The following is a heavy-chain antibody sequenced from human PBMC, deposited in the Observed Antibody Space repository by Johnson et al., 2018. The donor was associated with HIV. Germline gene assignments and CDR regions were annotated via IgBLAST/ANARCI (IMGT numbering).Heavy chain of an antibody. D-gene: IGHD5-24*01. CDR2: ISYDGSNK. Sequence: QVQLVESGGGVVQPGRSLRLSCAASGFTFSSYAMHWVRQAPGKGLEWVAVISYDGSNKYYADSVKGRFTISRDNSKNTLYLQMNSLRAEDTAVYYCARDQVVEMATIIGDDACDIWGQGTMVTVSS. V-gene: IGHV3-30-3*01. CDR3: ARDQVVEMATIIGDDACDI. J-gene: IGHJ3*02. CDR1: GFTFSSYA.